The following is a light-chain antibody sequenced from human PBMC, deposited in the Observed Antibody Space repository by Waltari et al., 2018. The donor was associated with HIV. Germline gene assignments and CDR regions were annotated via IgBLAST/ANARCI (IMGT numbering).Light chain of an antibody. J-gene: IGLJ2*01. CDR3: GTWDNSLSGVV. V-gene: IGLV1-51*02. Sequence: QSVLTQPPSVSAAPGQKVTMSCSGGTSNIANNYVSWYQQLPGTAPKVLIYGNNKRPSGIPDRFSGSKSGTSATLGITGLQTGDEADYYCGTWDNSLSGVVFGGGTKLTV. CDR1: TSNIANNY. CDR2: GNN.